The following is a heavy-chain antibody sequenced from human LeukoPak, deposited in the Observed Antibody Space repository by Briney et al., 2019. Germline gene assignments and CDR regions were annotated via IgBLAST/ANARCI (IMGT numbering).Heavy chain of an antibody. CDR2: ISADSATT. CDR1: EFSVGSNY. V-gene: IGHV3-23*01. CDR3: ARKSASGNYPLDY. D-gene: IGHD3-10*01. J-gene: IGHJ4*02. Sequence: PGGSLRLSCAASEFSVGSNYMTWVRQAPGKGLEWVSVISADSATTFYADPVKGRFTISRDNAKNTVFLQMSSLRAEDTALYYCARKSASGNYPLDYWGQGTLVTVSS.